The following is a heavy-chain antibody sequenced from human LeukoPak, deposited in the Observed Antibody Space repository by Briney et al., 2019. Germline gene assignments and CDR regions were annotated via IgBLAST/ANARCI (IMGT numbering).Heavy chain of an antibody. CDR3: ARHRPWEYYFDY. Sequence: SETLSLTCTVPGGSISSSSYSWGWIRQPPGRGLEWIGSIYYSGSTYYNPSLKSRVTISVDTSKNQFSLKLSSVTAADTAVYYCARHRPWEYYFDYWGQGTLVTVSS. D-gene: IGHD1-26*01. CDR2: IYYSGST. CDR1: GGSISSSSYS. J-gene: IGHJ4*02. V-gene: IGHV4-39*01.